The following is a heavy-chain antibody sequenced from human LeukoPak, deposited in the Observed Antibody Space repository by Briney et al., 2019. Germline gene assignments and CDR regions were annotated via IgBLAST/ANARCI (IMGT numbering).Heavy chain of an antibody. D-gene: IGHD2-2*02. J-gene: IGHJ4*02. CDR3: ARGSTRYCSSTSCSTFDY. CDR2: IKQDGSEK. CDR1: GFTFSSYW. Sequence: PGGSLRLSCAASGFTFSSYWMSWVRQAPGKGLEWVANIKQDGSEKYYVDSVKGRFTISRDNAKNSLYLQRNSLRAEDTAVYYCARGSTRYCSSTSCSTFDYWGQGTLVTVSS. V-gene: IGHV3-7*01.